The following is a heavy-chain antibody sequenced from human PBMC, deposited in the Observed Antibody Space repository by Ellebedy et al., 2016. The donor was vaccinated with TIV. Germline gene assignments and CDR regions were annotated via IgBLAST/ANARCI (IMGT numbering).Heavy chain of an antibody. CDR3: ARGGSSGSSDY. V-gene: IGHV3-30*03. Sequence: GGSLRLSXAASGFTFRSHGIYWVRQAPGQGLEWVAVISSDGSNKYYADSVKGRFTISRDNSKNTLYLQMNSLRTDDMAVYYCARGGSSGSSDYWGQGTLVTVSS. J-gene: IGHJ4*02. CDR1: GFTFRSHG. D-gene: IGHD3-10*01. CDR2: ISSDGSNK.